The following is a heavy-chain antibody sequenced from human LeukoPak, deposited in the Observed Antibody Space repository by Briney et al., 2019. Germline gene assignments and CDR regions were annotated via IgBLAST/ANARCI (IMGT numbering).Heavy chain of an antibody. J-gene: IGHJ4*02. Sequence: KSSETLSLTCTVSGGSTINYFRSWIRQPAGKGLERIGHIYSSGTTHYNPSLNNRVTISLDTSKSQFSLHLNSVTAADTAVYYCARAEGSGSGAYTLDYWGQGILVTVSS. CDR1: GGSTINYF. CDR2: IYSSGTT. V-gene: IGHV4-4*07. CDR3: ARAEGSGSGAYTLDY. D-gene: IGHD3-10*01.